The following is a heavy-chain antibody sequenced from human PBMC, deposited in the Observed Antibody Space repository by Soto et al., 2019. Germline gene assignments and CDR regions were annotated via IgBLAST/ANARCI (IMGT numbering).Heavy chain of an antibody. CDR1: GGSFSGYY. V-gene: IGHV4-34*01. D-gene: IGHD3-10*01. Sequence: QVQLQQWGTGLLKPSETLSLTCAVYGGSFSGYYWSWIRQPPGKGLEWIGEINDSGSTNYNPSLKSRVTISVDTTKNHFSQKLSAVTAADKAVYYCARGLLLYYGELSRREDHYYMDVWGKGTTVTVSS. CDR3: ARGLLLYYGELSRREDHYYMDV. CDR2: INDSGST. J-gene: IGHJ6*03.